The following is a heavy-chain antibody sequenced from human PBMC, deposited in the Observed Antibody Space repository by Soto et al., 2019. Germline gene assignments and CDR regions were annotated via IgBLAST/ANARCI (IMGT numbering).Heavy chain of an antibody. CDR1: GDSVSSNSAA. CDR2: TYYRSKWYN. J-gene: IGHJ6*02. V-gene: IGHV6-1*01. CDR3: ARVVVPAARSGYYYYGMDV. Sequence: PSQTLSLTYAISGDSVSSNSAACNWIRQSPSRGLEWLGRTYYRSKWYNDYAVSVKSRITINPDTSKNQFSLQLNSVTPEDTAVYYCARVVVPAARSGYYYYGMDVWGQGTTVTVSS. D-gene: IGHD2-2*01.